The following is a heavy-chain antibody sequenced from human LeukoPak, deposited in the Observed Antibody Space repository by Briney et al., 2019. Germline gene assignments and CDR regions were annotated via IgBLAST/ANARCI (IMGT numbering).Heavy chain of an antibody. CDR2: ISGSGGST. V-gene: IGHV3-23*01. Sequence: QPGGSMRLSCAASGFTFSSYAMSWVRQAPGKGLEWVSAISGSGGSTYYADSVKGRFTISRDNSKNTLYLQMNSLRAEDTAVYYCAKDVIAANGPNWFDPWGQGTLATVSS. D-gene: IGHD6-6*01. CDR1: GFTFSSYA. J-gene: IGHJ5*02. CDR3: AKDVIAANGPNWFDP.